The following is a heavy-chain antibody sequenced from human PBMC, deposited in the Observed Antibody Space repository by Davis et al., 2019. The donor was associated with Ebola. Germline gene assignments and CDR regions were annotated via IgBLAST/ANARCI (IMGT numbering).Heavy chain of an antibody. CDR2: IDSSSSYI. J-gene: IGHJ4*02. D-gene: IGHD1-26*01. Sequence: GGSLRLSCAASGFTFSSYSMNWVRQAPGKGLEWVSSIDSSSSYIYYADSVKGRFTISRDNAKNSLYLQMNSLRDEDTAVYYCAREVEWELLLPHFDYWGQGTLVTVSS. CDR3: AREVEWELLLPHFDY. CDR1: GFTFSSYS. V-gene: IGHV3-21*01.